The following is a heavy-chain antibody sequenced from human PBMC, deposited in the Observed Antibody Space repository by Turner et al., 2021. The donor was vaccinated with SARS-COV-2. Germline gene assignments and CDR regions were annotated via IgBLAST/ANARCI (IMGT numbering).Heavy chain of an antibody. CDR2: ISPIFSTA. Sequence: QVQLVQPGAEVKKPGSSVKVSCKASGGSFSSYPISWVRRAPGQGLEWMGGISPIFSTANYAQKFQGRVTIAAVESTSTDYMELSSLRSEDTAVYYWAGDLGYSDYGASPYFDYWGQGTLVTVSS. D-gene: IGHD5-12*01. CDR3: AGDLGYSDYGASPYFDY. V-gene: IGHV1-69*01. J-gene: IGHJ4*02. CDR1: GGSFSSYP.